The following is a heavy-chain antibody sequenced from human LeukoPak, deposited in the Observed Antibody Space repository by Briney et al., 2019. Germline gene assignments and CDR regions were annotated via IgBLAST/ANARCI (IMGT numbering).Heavy chain of an antibody. J-gene: IGHJ5*02. Sequence: SETLSLTCTVSGGSISSYYWSWIRQPAGKGREWIGRTYTSGSTNYNPSLKSRVTMSVDTSKNQFSLKLSSVTAADTAVYYCARGDGYWFDPWGQGTLVTVSS. CDR2: TYTSGST. CDR1: GGSISSYY. CDR3: ARGDGYWFDP. V-gene: IGHV4-4*07. D-gene: IGHD2-2*03.